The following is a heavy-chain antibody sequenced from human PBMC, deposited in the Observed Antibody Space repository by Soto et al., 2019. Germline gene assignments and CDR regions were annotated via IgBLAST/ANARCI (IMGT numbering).Heavy chain of an antibody. CDR2: ISCSGNTI. V-gene: IGHV3-48*03. J-gene: IGHJ6*02. CDR3: ARGWVAVAVRMDV. Sequence: GGTLRLSCAASGFTFSSYEMKWVSEAPGKGLEWVSYISCSGNTIYYADSVRGRFTISRDNAKNSLYLQMNSLRAEDTAVYYCARGWVAVAVRMDVWGQGTTVTVSS. D-gene: IGHD6-19*01. CDR1: GFTFSSYE.